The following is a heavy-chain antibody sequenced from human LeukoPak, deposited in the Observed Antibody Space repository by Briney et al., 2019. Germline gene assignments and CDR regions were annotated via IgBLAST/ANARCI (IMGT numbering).Heavy chain of an antibody. V-gene: IGHV3-21*01. Sequence: GGSLRLSCAASGFTFSSYSTNWVRQAPGKGLEWVSSISSSSSYIYYADSVKGRFTISRDNAKNSLYLQMNSLRAEDTAVYYCARDSGIVVVPAAIGYWGQGTLVTVSS. CDR1: GFTFSSYS. CDR2: ISSSSSYI. D-gene: IGHD2-2*01. J-gene: IGHJ4*02. CDR3: ARDSGIVVVPAAIGY.